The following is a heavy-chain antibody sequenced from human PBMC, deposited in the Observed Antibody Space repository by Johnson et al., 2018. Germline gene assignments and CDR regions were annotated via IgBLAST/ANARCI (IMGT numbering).Heavy chain of an antibody. Sequence: VQLVQSGGGLVQPGGSLRLSCTASGFIFSDYYMDWVRQAPGKGPEWVARARNKARGYTTEYAASVKDRFTISRDDSKNSLYLQMSSVRAEDTALYYCAKLSDYGYYLDYFDYWGQGTLVTVSS. CDR3: AKLSDYGYYLDYFDY. D-gene: IGHD4-17*01. J-gene: IGHJ4*02. CDR2: ARNKARGYTT. V-gene: IGHV3-72*01. CDR1: GFIFSDYY.